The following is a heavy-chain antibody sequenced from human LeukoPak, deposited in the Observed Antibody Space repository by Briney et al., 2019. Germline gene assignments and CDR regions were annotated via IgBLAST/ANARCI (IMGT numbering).Heavy chain of an antibody. D-gene: IGHD2-15*01. V-gene: IGHV1-46*01. CDR1: GYTFTRNY. CDR3: ARCRGGSCYHSDDY. CDR2: INPRGGST. J-gene: IGHJ4*02. Sequence: ASVKVSCKASGYTFTRNYMHWVRQAPGQGLEWMGIINPRGGSTTYAQKFQGRLTMTRDTSTSTVYMELSSLRSEDTAVYYCARCRGGSCYHSDDYWGQGTLVTVSS.